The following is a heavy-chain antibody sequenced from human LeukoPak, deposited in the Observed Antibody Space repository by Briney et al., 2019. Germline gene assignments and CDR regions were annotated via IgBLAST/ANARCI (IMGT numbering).Heavy chain of an antibody. CDR3: ARAGDFWSGYEYYFDY. CDR1: GGSISSYY. J-gene: IGHJ4*02. Sequence: SETLSLTCTVSGGSISSYYWSWIRQPPGKGLEWIGYIYYSGSTNYNPYLKSRVTISVDTSKNQFSLKLSSVTAADTAVYYCARAGDFWSGYEYYFDYWGQGTLVTVSS. V-gene: IGHV4-59*01. CDR2: IYYSGST. D-gene: IGHD3-3*01.